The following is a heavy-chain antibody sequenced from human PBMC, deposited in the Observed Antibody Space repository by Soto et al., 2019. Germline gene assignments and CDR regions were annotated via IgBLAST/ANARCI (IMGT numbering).Heavy chain of an antibody. CDR3: ARDQYYDSSGYWPLYYYYGMDV. CDR2: IKQDGSEK. D-gene: IGHD3-22*01. V-gene: IGHV3-7*05. CDR1: GFTFSSYW. Sequence: GGSLRLSCAASGFTFSSYWMSWVRQAPGKGLEWVANIKQDGSEKYYVDSVKGRFTISRDNAKNSLYLQMNSLRAEDTAVYYCARDQYYDSSGYWPLYYYYGMDVWGQGTTVTVSS. J-gene: IGHJ6*02.